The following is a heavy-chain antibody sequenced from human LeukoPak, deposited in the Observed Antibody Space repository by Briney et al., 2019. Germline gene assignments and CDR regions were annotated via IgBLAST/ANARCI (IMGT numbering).Heavy chain of an antibody. V-gene: IGHV4-59*01. J-gene: IGHJ4*02. CDR1: GGSISSYY. D-gene: IGHD3-3*01. Sequence: PSETLSLTCTVSGGSISSYYWSWIRQSPGKGLEWIGYIHFSGNTNYNPSLKSRVTISSDTSKNQFSLKLSSVTAADTAVYYCARAFWSGPLDYWGQGTLVTVSS. CDR2: IHFSGNT. CDR3: ARAFWSGPLDY.